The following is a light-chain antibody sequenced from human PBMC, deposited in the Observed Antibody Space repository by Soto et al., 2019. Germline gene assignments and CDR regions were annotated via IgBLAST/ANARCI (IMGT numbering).Light chain of an antibody. CDR1: QSISKY. CDR2: STS. J-gene: IGKJ1*01. CDR3: QQAYDIPRT. V-gene: IGKV1-39*01. Sequence: DIQMTRSPCSLSASVADICTLTLGATQSISKYLNWYQQKPGKAPNLLIYSTSTLQSGVPSRFSGSGSGTDFTLTINSLQPEDFATYYCQQAYDIPRTFGQGTKVDIK.